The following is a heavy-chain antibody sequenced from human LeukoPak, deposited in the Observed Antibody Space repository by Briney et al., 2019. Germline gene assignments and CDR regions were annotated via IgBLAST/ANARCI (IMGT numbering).Heavy chain of an antibody. CDR3: AMAGYSSGWYDYSFDY. J-gene: IGHJ4*02. CDR2: IIPIFGTA. Sequence: SVKVSCKASGGTFSSYAISWVRQAPGQGLEWMGGIIPIFGTANYAQEYQDRVTITADESTGTAYIELSSLRSEDTAVYYCAMAGYSSGWYDYSFDYWGQGTLVTVSS. CDR1: GGTFSSYA. V-gene: IGHV1-69*01. D-gene: IGHD6-19*01.